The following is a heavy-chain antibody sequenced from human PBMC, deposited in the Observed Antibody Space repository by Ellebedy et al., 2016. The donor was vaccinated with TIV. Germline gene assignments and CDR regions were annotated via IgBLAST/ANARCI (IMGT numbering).Heavy chain of an antibody. CDR2: IYYSGST. CDR3: ARHGRDIYGSSWKGPRPNWFDP. J-gene: IGHJ5*02. V-gene: IGHV4-61*01. D-gene: IGHD6-13*01. CDR1: GGSVSSGSYY. Sequence: SETLSLXXTVSGGSVSSGSYYWSWIRQPPGKGLEWIGYIYYSGSTNYNPSLKSRVTISVDTSKNQFSLKLSSVTAADTAVYYCARHGRDIYGSSWKGPRPNWFDPWGQGTLVTVSS.